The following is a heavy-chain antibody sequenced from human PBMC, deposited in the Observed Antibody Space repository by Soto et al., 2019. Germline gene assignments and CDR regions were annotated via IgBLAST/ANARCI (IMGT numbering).Heavy chain of an antibody. V-gene: IGHV1-18*01. CDR1: GYMFNSNG. CDR3: ARALFAGRADHFYYAMDG. CDR2: ISGFNGNT. Sequence: GASVKVSCKASGYMFNSNGISWVRQAPGHGLEWMGWISGFNGNTNYAQKLQGRVTMTTDTSTSTAYVELRSLRSDDTAVYYCARALFAGRADHFYYAMDGWGQGTTVTVAS. D-gene: IGHD3-3*02. J-gene: IGHJ6*02.